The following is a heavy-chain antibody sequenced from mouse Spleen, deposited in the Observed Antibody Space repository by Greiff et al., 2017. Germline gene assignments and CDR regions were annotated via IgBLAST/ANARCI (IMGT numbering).Heavy chain of an antibody. D-gene: IGHD2-5*01. CDR1: GYTFTSYW. V-gene: IGHV1-69*01. CDR2: IDPSDSYT. Sequence: QVQLQQPGAELVMPGASVKLSCKASGYTFTSYWMHWVKQRPGQGLEWIGEIDPSDSYTNYNQKFKGKATLTVDKSSSTAYMQLSSLTSEDSAVYYCARSRYSNYLYAMDYWGQGTSVTVSS. CDR3: ARSRYSNYLYAMDY. J-gene: IGHJ4*01.